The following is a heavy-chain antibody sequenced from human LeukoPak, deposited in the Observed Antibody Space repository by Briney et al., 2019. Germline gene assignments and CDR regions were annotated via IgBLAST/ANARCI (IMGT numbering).Heavy chain of an antibody. CDR2: IIPIFGTA. CDR3: ARSAGVYFGVVDYYYYYCMDV. V-gene: IGHV1-69*05. CDR1: GGTFSSYA. Sequence: SVKVSCKASGGTFSSYAISWVRQAPGQGLEWMGGIIPIFGTANYAQKFQGRVTITTDESTSTAYMELSSLRSEDTAVYYCARSAGVYFGVVDYYYYYCMDVWGKGTTVTVSS. J-gene: IGHJ6*03. D-gene: IGHD3-3*01.